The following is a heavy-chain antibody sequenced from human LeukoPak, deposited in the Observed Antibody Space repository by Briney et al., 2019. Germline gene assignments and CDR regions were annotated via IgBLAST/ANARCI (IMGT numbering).Heavy chain of an antibody. D-gene: IGHD2-2*01. V-gene: IGHV3-33*01. CDR2: IWYDGSNK. CDR3: AREGSRGSFDP. J-gene: IGHJ5*02. Sequence: PGRSLRLSCAASGFTFSSYGMHWVRQAPGKGLEWVAVIWYDGSNKYYADSVKGRFTISRDNSKNTLYLQMNSLRAEDTAVYYCAREGSRGSFDPWGQGTLVTVSS. CDR1: GFTFSSYG.